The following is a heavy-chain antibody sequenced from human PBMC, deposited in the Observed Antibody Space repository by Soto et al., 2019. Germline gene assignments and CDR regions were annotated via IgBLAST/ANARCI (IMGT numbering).Heavy chain of an antibody. J-gene: IGHJ4*02. D-gene: IGHD2-2*01. Sequence: GASVKVSCKASGYTFTGYYMHWVRQAPGQGLEWMGRINPNSGGTNYAQKFQGRVTMTRDTSISTAYMELSRLRSDDTAVYYCARDPHPDIVVVPAWGQGTLVTVSS. V-gene: IGHV1-2*06. CDR1: GYTFTGYY. CDR2: INPNSGGT. CDR3: ARDPHPDIVVVPA.